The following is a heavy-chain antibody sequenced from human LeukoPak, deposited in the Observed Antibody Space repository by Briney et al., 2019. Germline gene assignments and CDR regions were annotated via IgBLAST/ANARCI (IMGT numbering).Heavy chain of an antibody. D-gene: IGHD1-14*01. J-gene: IGHJ4*02. V-gene: IGHV4-30-4*01. Sequence: SQTLSLTRTVSGGSISSGDYYWSWIRQPPGKGLEWIGYIYYSGSTYYNPSLKSRVTISVDTSKNQFSLKLSSVTAADTAVYYCARDPGPPRNQFDYWGQGTLVTVSS. CDR3: ARDPGPPRNQFDY. CDR2: IYYSGST. CDR1: GGSISSGDYY.